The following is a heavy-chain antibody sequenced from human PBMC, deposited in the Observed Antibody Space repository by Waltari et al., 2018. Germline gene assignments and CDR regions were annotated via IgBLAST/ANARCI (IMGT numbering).Heavy chain of an antibody. V-gene: IGHV4-39*01. CDR3: ARHFSLLDWFDP. J-gene: IGHJ5*02. CDR2: IYHSGST. CDR1: GGSISSSSYY. Sequence: QLQLQESGPGLVKPSETLSLTCTVSGGSISSSSYYWGWIRQPPGKGLEWIGSIYHSGSTYYNPSLKSRVTISVDTSKNQCSLKLSSVTAADTAVYYCARHFSLLDWFDPWGQGTLVTVSS.